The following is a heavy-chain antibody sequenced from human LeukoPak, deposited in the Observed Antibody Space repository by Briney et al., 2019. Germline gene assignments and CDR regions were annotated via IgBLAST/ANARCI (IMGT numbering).Heavy chain of an antibody. CDR3: AKGVYYYGSGSYYGPEGALDY. Sequence: GGSLRLSCAGSGFTFSSYAMSWVRQAPGKGLEWVSAISGSGIRTYYADSVKGRFTISRDNSKNTLYLQMNSLRAEDTAVYYCAKGVYYYGSGSYYGPEGALDYWGQGTLVTVSS. CDR2: ISGSGIRT. J-gene: IGHJ4*02. CDR1: GFTFSSYA. D-gene: IGHD3-10*01. V-gene: IGHV3-23*01.